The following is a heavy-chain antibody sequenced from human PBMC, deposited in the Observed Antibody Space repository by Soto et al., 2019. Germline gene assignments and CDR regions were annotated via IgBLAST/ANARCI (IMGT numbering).Heavy chain of an antibody. J-gene: IGHJ6*02. CDR3: ARRGWLQFVFCYYGMDV. CDR2: SYYSGRT. CDR1: GGSISSYY. D-gene: IGHD5-12*01. V-gene: IGHV4-59*01. Sequence: SETLSLTCTVSGGSISSYYWSWIRQPPGKGLEWVGYSYYSGRTNYNTSLKSRVTISVDTSKNQSSLKLSSVTAADTAVYYCARRGWLQFVFCYYGMDVWGQGTTVTVSS.